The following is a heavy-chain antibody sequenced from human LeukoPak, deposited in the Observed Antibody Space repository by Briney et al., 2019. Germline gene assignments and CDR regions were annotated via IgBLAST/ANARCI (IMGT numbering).Heavy chain of an antibody. CDR2: IYSGGST. J-gene: IGHJ4*02. D-gene: IGHD6-19*01. CDR3: ARALQWLVLYY. V-gene: IGHV3-53*01. CDR1: GFTVSSNY. Sequence: PGGSLRLSCAASGFTVSSNYMSWVRQAPGKGLEWVSVIYSGGSTYYADSVKGRFTISRDNYKNMLYLQMNSLRAEDTAVYYRARALQWLVLYYWGQGTLVTVSS.